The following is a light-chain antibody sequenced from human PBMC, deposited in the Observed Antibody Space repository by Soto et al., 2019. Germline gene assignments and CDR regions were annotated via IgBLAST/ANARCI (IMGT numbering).Light chain of an antibody. CDR1: SSDVGGYNY. CDR2: DVS. V-gene: IGLV2-14*01. CDR3: SSYTSSSTRV. J-gene: IGLJ3*02. Sequence: QSALTQPASVSGSPGQSITISCTGTSSDVGGYNYVSWYQQHPGKAPKLMIYDVSHRPSGVSNRFSGSKSGNTASLTISGRQAEDEADYYCSSYTSSSTRVFGGGTKLTVL.